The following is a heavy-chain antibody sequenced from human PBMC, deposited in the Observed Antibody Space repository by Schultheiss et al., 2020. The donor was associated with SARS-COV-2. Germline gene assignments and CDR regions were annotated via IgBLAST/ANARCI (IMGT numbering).Heavy chain of an antibody. V-gene: IGHV4-38-2*01. Sequence: SETLSLTCAVSGYSISSGYYWGWIRQPPGKGLEWIGSIYHSGSTYYSPSLKSRVTMSVDTSKNQFSLRLTSVTAADTAVYYCARLGRDYYYYSLDVWGQGTTVTVS. CDR2: IYHSGST. CDR1: GYSISSGYY. J-gene: IGHJ6*02. D-gene: IGHD1-26*01. CDR3: ARLGRDYYYYSLDV.